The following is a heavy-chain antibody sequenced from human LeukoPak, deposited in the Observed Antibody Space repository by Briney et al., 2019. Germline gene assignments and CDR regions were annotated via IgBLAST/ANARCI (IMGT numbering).Heavy chain of an antibody. D-gene: IGHD6-19*01. Sequence: KXSXXASGYXFTXYYXHWVRQAPGQGLEWMGIINPSGGSTSYAQKFQGRVTMTRDTSTSTVYMELSSLRSEDTAVYYCARSFAVGGTRAYWGQGTLVTVSS. J-gene: IGHJ4*02. V-gene: IGHV1-46*01. CDR1: GYXFTXYY. CDR3: ARSFAVGGTRAY. CDR2: INPSGGST.